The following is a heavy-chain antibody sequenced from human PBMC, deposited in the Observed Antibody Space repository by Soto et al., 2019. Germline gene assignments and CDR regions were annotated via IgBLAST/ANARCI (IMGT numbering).Heavy chain of an antibody. CDR3: ARLYSGSYSGAFDI. D-gene: IGHD1-26*01. V-gene: IGHV4-30-2*01. CDR2: IYHSGST. CDR1: GGSISSGGYS. J-gene: IGHJ3*02. Sequence: QLQLQESGSGLVKPSQTLSLTCAVSGGSISSGGYSWNWIRQPPGKGLEWIGYIYHSGSTYYNPSLKSRVTISVDRSKNQFSLKLSSVTAADTAVYYCARLYSGSYSGAFDIWGQGTMVTVSS.